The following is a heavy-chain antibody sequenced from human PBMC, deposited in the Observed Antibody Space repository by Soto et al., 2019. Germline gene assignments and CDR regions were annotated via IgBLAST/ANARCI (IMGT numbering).Heavy chain of an antibody. CDR3: ARDLGEVSAI. CDR2: ISSSSSYI. V-gene: IGHV3-21*01. J-gene: IGHJ1*01. CDR1: GFTFSSST. D-gene: IGHD3-10*01. Sequence: AWSPRLSGVASGFTFSSSTMSWVCQAPGKGLEWVSAISSSSSYIYYADSLKGRFSISRDNAKNSLYLQMHSLRAEDTALYYCARDLGEVSAIWGQGDLVTVSS.